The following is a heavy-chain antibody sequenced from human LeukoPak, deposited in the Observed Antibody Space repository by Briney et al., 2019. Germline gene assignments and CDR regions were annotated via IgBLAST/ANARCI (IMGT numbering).Heavy chain of an antibody. CDR2: INPNSGGT. V-gene: IGHV1-2*02. D-gene: IGHD5-18*01. CDR3: AYRGYSYGPIDY. J-gene: IGHJ4*02. CDR1: GYTFTGYY. Sequence: ASVKVSCKASGYTFTGYYMHWVRQAPGQGLEWMGWINPNSGGTNYAQKFQGRVTMTRDTSISTAYMELSSLRSEDTAVYYCAYRGYSYGPIDYWGQGTLVTVSS.